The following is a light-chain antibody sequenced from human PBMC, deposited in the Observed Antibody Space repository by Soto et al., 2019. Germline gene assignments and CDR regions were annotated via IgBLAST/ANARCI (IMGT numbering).Light chain of an antibody. CDR3: QSYDSSLRV. Sequence: QSVLTQPPSVSGAPGQRVTISCTGSSSNIGAGYDVHWYQQLPGTAPKLLIYGNSNRPSGVLDRFSGSKSGTSASLAITGLQAEDEADYYCQSYDSSLRVFGTGTKVTVL. V-gene: IGLV1-40*01. CDR1: SSNIGAGYD. J-gene: IGLJ1*01. CDR2: GNS.